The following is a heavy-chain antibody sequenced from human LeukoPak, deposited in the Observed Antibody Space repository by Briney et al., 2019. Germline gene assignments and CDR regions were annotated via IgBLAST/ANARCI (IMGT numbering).Heavy chain of an antibody. J-gene: IGHJ3*02. CDR2: IIPIFGTA. CDR3: ATGGPYDFWSGYYAFDI. D-gene: IGHD3-3*01. CDR1: GGTFSSYA. Sequence: ASVKVSCKASGGTFSSYAISWVRQAPGQGLEWMGGIIPIFGTANYAQKFQGRVTMTEDTSTDTAYMELSSLRSEDTAVYYCATGGPYDFWSGYYAFDIWGQGTMVTVSS. V-gene: IGHV1-69*06.